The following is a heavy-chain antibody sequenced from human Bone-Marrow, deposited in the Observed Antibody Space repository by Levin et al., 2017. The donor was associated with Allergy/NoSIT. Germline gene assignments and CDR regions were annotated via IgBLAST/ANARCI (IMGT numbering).Heavy chain of an antibody. CDR3: VQERIQLWLHYFDS. Sequence: GGSLRLSCAASGFTFTNYDMSWVRQAPGKGLEWVSAISGPSGRTYYADSVKGRFTISRDNSKNTLYLQMNSLRAEDTAVYYCVQERIQLWLHYFDSWGQGTLVTVSS. D-gene: IGHD5-18*01. J-gene: IGHJ4*02. CDR1: GFTFTNYD. V-gene: IGHV3-23*01. CDR2: ISGPSGRT.